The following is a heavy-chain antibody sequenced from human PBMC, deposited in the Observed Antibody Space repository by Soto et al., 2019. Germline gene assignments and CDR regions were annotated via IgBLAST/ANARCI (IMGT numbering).Heavy chain of an antibody. V-gene: IGHV4-31*02. D-gene: IGHD3-22*01. J-gene: IGHJ3*02. CDR3: TRVGYYDSSGYKAFNI. Sequence: WTWLRQHPGKGLEWIGYIYYSGSTYYNPSLKSRVTMSVDTSKNQFSLKLSSVTAADTAVYYCTRVGYYDSSGYKAFNIWGQGTMDTVSS. CDR2: IYYSGST.